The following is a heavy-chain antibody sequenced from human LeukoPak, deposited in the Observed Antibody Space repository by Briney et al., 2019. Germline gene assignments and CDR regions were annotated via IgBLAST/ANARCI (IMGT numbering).Heavy chain of an antibody. V-gene: IGHV1-69*13. D-gene: IGHD2-8*01. CDR2: IIPIFGTA. J-gene: IGHJ4*02. CDR1: GGTFSSYA. CDR3: ASGINGFDY. Sequence: ASVKVSCKASGGTFSSYAISWVRQAPGQGLEWMGGIIPIFGTANYAQKFQGRVTITADESTSTAYMELSRLRSDDTAVYYCASGINGFDYWGQGTLVTVSS.